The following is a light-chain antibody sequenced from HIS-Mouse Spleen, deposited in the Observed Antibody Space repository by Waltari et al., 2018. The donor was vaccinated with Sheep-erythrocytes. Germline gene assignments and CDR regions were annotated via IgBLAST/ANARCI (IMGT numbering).Light chain of an antibody. CDR2: DVS. V-gene: IGLV2-11*01. Sequence: QSALTQPRSVSGSPAQSVTISCTGTSSAVGGYNYVSWYQQHPGKAPKLMIYDVSKRPSGVPDRFSGSKSGNTASLTISGLQAEDEADYYCCSYAGSYNHVFATGTKVTVL. CDR3: CSYAGSYNHV. J-gene: IGLJ1*01. CDR1: SSAVGGYNY.